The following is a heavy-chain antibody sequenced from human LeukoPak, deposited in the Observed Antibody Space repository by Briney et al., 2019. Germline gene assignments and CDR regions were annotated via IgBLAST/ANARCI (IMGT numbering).Heavy chain of an antibody. CDR3: ARHAGMTMASLFFDY. CDR2: LYYTGST. CDR1: GGSVSNYRYY. D-gene: IGHD4/OR15-4a*01. J-gene: IGHJ4*02. Sequence: PSETLSLTCNVSGGSVSNYRYYWGWIRQPPGKGLEWIGSLYYTGSTCHNPSLGGRVATSVDTSKNQISLRLSSVTAADTAVYYCARHAGMTMASLFFDYWGQGTLVTVSS. V-gene: IGHV4-39*01.